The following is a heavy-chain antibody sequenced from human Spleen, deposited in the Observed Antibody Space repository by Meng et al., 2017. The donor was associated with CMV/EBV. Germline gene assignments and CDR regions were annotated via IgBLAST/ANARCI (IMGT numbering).Heavy chain of an antibody. CDR3: ARCRDTVLMVYARNYCMDV. D-gene: IGHD2-8*01. CDR2: IKQDGSQK. CDR1: GFTFSNYW. J-gene: IGHJ6*02. Sequence: GESLKIYCAASGFTFSNYWMSWVRQAPGKGLEWVANIKQDGSQKYYVDSVKGRFTISRDNAKNSLYLQMNSLRAEDTAVYYCARCRDTVLMVYARNYCMDVWGQGTTVTVSS. V-gene: IGHV3-7*02.